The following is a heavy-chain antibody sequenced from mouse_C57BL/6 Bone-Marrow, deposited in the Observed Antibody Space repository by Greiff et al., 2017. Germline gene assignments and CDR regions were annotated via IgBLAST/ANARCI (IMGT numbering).Heavy chain of an antibody. D-gene: IGHD2-4*01. V-gene: IGHV1-64*01. J-gene: IGHJ4*01. CDR3: APYDYDGRDYAMDY. CDR2: IHPNSGST. Sequence: QVQLKQPGAELVKPGASVKLSCKASGYTFTSYWMHWVKQRPGQGLEWIGMIHPNSGSTNYNEKFKSKATLTVDKSSSTAYMQLSSLTSEDSAVYYCAPYDYDGRDYAMDYWGQGTSVTVSS. CDR1: GYTFTSYW.